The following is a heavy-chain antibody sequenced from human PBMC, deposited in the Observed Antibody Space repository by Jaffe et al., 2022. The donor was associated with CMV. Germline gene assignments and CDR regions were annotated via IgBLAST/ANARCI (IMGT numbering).Heavy chain of an antibody. CDR3: AIHPAVFYYYDSSGPTHFDY. J-gene: IGHJ4*02. V-gene: IGHV3-23*04. CDR1: GFTFSSYA. D-gene: IGHD3-22*01. Sequence: EVQLVESGGGLVQPGGSLRLSCAASGFTFSSYAMSWVRQAPGKGLEWVSAISGSGGSTYYADSVKGRFTISRDNSKNTLYLQMNSLRAEDTAVYYCAIHPAVFYYYDSSGPTHFDYWGQGTLVTVSS. CDR2: ISGSGGST.